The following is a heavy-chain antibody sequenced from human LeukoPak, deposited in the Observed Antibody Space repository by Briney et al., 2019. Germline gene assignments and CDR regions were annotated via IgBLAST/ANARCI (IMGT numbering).Heavy chain of an antibody. CDR1: SVSITSGGYH. V-gene: IGHV4-31*03. Sequence: SETLTLTCTVSSVSITSGGYHWSRIRQHPEKGLEWIGYIYYSGSTYYNPSLKSRVTISVDTSKNQFSLKLSSVTAADTAVYYFARLNVEMATTDYWGQGTLVTVSS. J-gene: IGHJ4*02. CDR3: ARLNVEMATTDY. D-gene: IGHD5-24*01. CDR2: IYYSGST.